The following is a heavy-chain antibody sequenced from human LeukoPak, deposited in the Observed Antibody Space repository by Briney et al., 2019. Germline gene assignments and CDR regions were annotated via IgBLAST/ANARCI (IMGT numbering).Heavy chain of an antibody. CDR2: IYSGGST. CDR3: AKAAATGSGYYFEY. V-gene: IGHV3-53*01. Sequence: GGSLRLSCAASGFTVSSNYMTWVRQAPGKGLDWVSVIYSGGSTYYADSVKGRFTISRDNSKSTLYLQMNSLRPEDAAVYYCAKAAATGSGYYFEYWGQGALVTVSS. J-gene: IGHJ4*02. D-gene: IGHD6-13*01. CDR1: GFTVSSNY.